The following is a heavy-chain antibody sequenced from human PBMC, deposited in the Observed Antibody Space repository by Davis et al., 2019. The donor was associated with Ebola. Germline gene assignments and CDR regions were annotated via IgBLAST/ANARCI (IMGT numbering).Heavy chain of an antibody. D-gene: IGHD3-10*01. V-gene: IGHV4-59*01. Sequence: MPSETLSLTCTVSGGSISSYYWSWIRQSPGKGLEWIGYIYYSASTKYNPSLKSRVSISGDTSKNQFSLKLSSVTAADTAVYYCARGSMVRGVSFYYGMDVWGQGTTVTVSS. CDR3: ARGSMVRGVSFYYGMDV. CDR1: GGSISSYY. CDR2: IYYSAST. J-gene: IGHJ6*02.